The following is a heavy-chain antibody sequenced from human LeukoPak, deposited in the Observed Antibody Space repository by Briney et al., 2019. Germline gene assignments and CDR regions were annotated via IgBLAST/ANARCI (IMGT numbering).Heavy chain of an antibody. Sequence: SETLSLTCSVSGDSISSFYWNWIRQPPGRGLEWIGNIHYSGSSVYNPSLKSRVTISVDTSKNQFSLKLSSVTAADTAVYYCASETYSSSPRYFDLWGRGTLVTVSS. CDR1: GDSISSFY. J-gene: IGHJ2*01. V-gene: IGHV4-59*01. D-gene: IGHD6-6*01. CDR3: ASETYSSSPRYFDL. CDR2: IHYSGSS.